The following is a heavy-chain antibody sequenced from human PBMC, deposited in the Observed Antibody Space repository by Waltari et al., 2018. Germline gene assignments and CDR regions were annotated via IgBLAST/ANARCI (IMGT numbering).Heavy chain of an antibody. Sequence: QVQLQQWGAGLLKPSETLSLTCAVYGGSFSGYYWSWIRQPPGKGLEWIGEINHSGSTNYNPSLKSRVTISVDTSKNQFSLKLSSVTAADTAVYYCAKGYCSGGSCWGWFDPWGQGTLVTVSS. CDR3: AKGYCSGGSCWGWFDP. J-gene: IGHJ5*02. CDR1: GGSFSGYY. D-gene: IGHD2-15*01. V-gene: IGHV4-34*01. CDR2: INHSGST.